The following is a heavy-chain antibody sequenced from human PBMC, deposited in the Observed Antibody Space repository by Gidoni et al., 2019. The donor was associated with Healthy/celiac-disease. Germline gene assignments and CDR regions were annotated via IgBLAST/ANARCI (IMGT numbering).Heavy chain of an antibody. CDR1: GCSISSYY. Sequence: QVQLQESGPGLVKPSETLSLTCTVSGCSISSYYWSWIRQPPGKGLEWIGYIYYSGSTNYNPSLKSRVTISVDTSKNQFSLKLSSVTAADTAVYYCAREGRWSSEEWYFDLWGRGTLVTVSS. CDR2: IYYSGST. J-gene: IGHJ2*01. V-gene: IGHV4-59*01. D-gene: IGHD2-2*01. CDR3: AREGRWSSEEWYFDL.